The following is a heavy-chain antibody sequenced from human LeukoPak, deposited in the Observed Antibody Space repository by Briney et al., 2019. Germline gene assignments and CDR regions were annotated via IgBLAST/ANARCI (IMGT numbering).Heavy chain of an antibody. CDR1: GFTFNNYG. Sequence: PGRSLRLSCAASGFTFNNYGMHWVRQAPGKGLEWLTLTSNDGSDKYYADSVKGRFTISRDNSKNTLYLQMNSLRAEDTAVYYCARAISGPTSAYWGQGTLVTVSS. J-gene: IGHJ4*02. CDR2: TSNDGSDK. CDR3: ARAISGPTSAY. V-gene: IGHV3-30*03. D-gene: IGHD5-12*01.